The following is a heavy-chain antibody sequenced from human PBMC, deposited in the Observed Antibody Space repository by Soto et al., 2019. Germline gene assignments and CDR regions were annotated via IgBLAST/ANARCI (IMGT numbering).Heavy chain of an antibody. J-gene: IGHJ4*02. V-gene: IGHV4-34*01. Sequence: SETLSLTCAVYGESFSDYYWTWIRQPPGKGLEWIGEINHSGSTNYNPSLKSRATILADTSKNQFSLKLNSVTAADTAVYYCARRPGVAATGTLDYRAQRALVTGSS. CDR3: ARRPGVAATGTLDY. CDR1: GESFSDYY. CDR2: INHSGST. D-gene: IGHD6-13*01.